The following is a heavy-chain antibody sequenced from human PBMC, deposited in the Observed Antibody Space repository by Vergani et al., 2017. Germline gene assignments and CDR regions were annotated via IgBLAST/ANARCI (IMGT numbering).Heavy chain of an antibody. CDR2: ISRSSSYI. D-gene: IGHD3-9*01. J-gene: IGHJ4*02. CDR1: GFTFSSYS. V-gene: IGHV3-21*01. CDR3: ARDQYFDWLCYFDY. Sequence: EVQLAESGGGLVKPGGSLRLSCAASGFTFSSYSMNWVRQASGKGREWVSSISRSSSYIYYADSVKGPFTISRDNAKNSLYLQMNSLRAEDRAVYYCARDQYFDWLCYFDYWGQGTLVTVSS.